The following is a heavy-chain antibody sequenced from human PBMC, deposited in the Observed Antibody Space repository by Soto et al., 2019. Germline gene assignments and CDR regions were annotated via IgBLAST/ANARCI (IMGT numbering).Heavy chain of an antibody. J-gene: IGHJ4*02. Sequence: SETLSLTCTVSGGSINSYYWTWIRQPAGKGLEWIGLIDTSGTTNYNPSLKSRATMSVDTSKNQFSLKLTSATAADTAVYYCARGFGSSWYYFDYWGRGTLVTVSS. V-gene: IGHV4-4*07. CDR1: GGSINSYY. CDR2: IDTSGTT. CDR3: ARGFGSSWYYFDY. D-gene: IGHD6-13*01.